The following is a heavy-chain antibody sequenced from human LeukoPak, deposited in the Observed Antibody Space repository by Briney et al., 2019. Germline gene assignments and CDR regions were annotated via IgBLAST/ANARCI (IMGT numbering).Heavy chain of an antibody. D-gene: IGHD3-3*01. CDR2: INHSGST. Sequence: SETLSLTCAVYGGSFSGYYWSWIRQPPGKGLEWIGEINHSGSTNYNPSLKSRVTISVDTSKYQFSLKLSSVTAADTAVYYCATTYYDFWSGYPKRYFDLWGRGTLVTVSS. V-gene: IGHV4-34*01. CDR1: GGSFSGYY. J-gene: IGHJ2*01. CDR3: ATTYYDFWSGYPKRYFDL.